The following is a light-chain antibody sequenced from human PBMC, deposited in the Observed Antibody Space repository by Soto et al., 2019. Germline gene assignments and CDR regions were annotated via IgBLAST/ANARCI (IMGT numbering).Light chain of an antibody. Sequence: EVGLTQYPATLSVSPGERFTLSCRASQNIGSNLAWYQQKFGQAPRLLIYGASTRVTGIPARISGSGSGTEFTLTITSLQSEDFGVYHCQQYHNWWTFGQGTKVDIK. J-gene: IGKJ1*01. CDR3: QQYHNWWT. CDR2: GAS. CDR1: QNIGSN. V-gene: IGKV3-15*01.